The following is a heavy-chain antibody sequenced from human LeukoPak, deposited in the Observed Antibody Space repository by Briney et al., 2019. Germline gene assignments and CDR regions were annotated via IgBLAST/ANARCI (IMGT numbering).Heavy chain of an antibody. Sequence: SETLSLTCAVYGGSFSGYYWSWIRQPPGKGLEWIGYIHHSGSTYYNPSLKSRVIISVDTSKNQFSLKLNSVTAADTAVYYCATYGSGSYRFDPWGQGTLVTVSS. CDR1: GGSFSGYY. CDR2: IHHSGST. D-gene: IGHD3-10*01. J-gene: IGHJ5*02. V-gene: IGHV4-34*09. CDR3: ATYGSGSYRFDP.